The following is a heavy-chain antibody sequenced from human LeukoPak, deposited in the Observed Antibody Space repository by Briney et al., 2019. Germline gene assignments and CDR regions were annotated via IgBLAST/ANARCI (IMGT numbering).Heavy chain of an antibody. CDR2: ISAYNGNT. CDR3: ARDTESPLGYCTNGVCLGDY. V-gene: IGHV1-18*01. CDR1: GYTFTSYG. Sequence: ASVKVSCKASGYTFTSYGISWVRQAPGQGLEWMGWISAYNGNTNYAQKLQGRVTMTTDTSTSTAYMELGSLRSDDTAVYYCARDTESPLGYCTNGVCLGDYWGQGTLVTVSS. D-gene: IGHD2-8*01. J-gene: IGHJ4*02.